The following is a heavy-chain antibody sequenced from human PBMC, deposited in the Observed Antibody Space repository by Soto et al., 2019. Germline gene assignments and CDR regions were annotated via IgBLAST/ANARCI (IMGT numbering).Heavy chain of an antibody. D-gene: IGHD1-26*01. V-gene: IGHV3-53*01. CDR3: AKDRRLLPPSSMDV. CDR1: GFTVSSNY. Sequence: PGGSLRLSCAASGFTVSSNYMSWVRQAPGKGLEWVSVIYSGGSTYYADSVKGRFTISRDNSKNTLYLQMNSLRAEDTAVYYCAKDRRLLPPSSMDVWGQGTTVTVSS. CDR2: IYSGGST. J-gene: IGHJ6*02.